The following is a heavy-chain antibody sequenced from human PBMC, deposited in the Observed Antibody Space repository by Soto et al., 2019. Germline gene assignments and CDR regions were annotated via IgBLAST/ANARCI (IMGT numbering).Heavy chain of an antibody. J-gene: IGHJ4*02. CDR2: IRSSSDGGTT. CDR1: GFTFANAW. Sequence: EVHLVESGGGVVTPGGSLTLSCAASGFTFANAWMNWVRQAPGKGLEWVGRIRSSSDGGTTDYAAPVKGRFTFSRDDSKNTLFLHMNSLKTEDTAVYYCTTSIFGVVTAHWGQGTLDTVS. V-gene: IGHV3-15*07. D-gene: IGHD3-3*01. CDR3: TTSIFGVVTAH.